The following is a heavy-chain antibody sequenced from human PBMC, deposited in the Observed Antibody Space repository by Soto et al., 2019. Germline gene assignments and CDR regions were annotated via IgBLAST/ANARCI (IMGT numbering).Heavy chain of an antibody. CDR2: ISSSGDII. CDR3: ARDLGYYDSSGYFDY. D-gene: IGHD3-22*01. CDR1: GFTFSDYY. Sequence: LRLSCAASGFTFSDYYMSWIRQAPGKGLEWVSHISSSGDIIYYADSVKGRFTISRDNAKNSLYLQMNSLRAEDTAVYYCARDLGYYDSSGYFDYWGQGTLVTVSS. J-gene: IGHJ4*02. V-gene: IGHV3-11*01.